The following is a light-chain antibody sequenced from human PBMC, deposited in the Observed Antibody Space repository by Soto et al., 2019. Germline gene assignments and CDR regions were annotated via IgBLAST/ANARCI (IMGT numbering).Light chain of an antibody. V-gene: IGKV1-5*03. CDR3: QHYSGDRAT. J-gene: IGKJ1*01. CDR2: EVS. CDR1: QGINKW. Sequence: DILLTQSPSTLSASVGDRVTISCRASQGINKWLAWYQHKPGKAPNLLIYEVSTLHSGVPSRFSGSGSGTEFTLTISSLRPDDFATYYCQHYSGDRATFGQGTKVDIK.